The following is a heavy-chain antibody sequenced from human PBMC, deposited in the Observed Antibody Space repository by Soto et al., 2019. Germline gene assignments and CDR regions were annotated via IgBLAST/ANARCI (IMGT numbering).Heavy chain of an antibody. CDR1: GYTFTGYF. D-gene: IGHD6-19*01. CDR3: ARDKPYSSSFMDV. V-gene: IGHV1-2*02. Sequence: AASVKVSCKASGYTFTGYFMHWVRQAPGQGLEWMGWINPYSGGADYAQRFQGRVTMTRDTSTSTVYMELSRLRSDDTAVYYCARDKPYSSSFMDVWGQGTTVTVP. J-gene: IGHJ6*02. CDR2: INPYSGGA.